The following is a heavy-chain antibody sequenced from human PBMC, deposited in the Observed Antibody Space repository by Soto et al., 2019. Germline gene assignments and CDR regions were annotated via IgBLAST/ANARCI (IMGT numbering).Heavy chain of an antibody. CDR2: IYSGGST. CDR3: AREANDILTGYSYSDY. V-gene: IGHV3-53*01. CDR1: GFTVSSNY. Sequence: EVQLVESGGGSIQPGGSLRLSCAASGFTVSSNYMSWVRQAPGKGLEWVSVIYSGGSTYYADSVKGRFTISRDNSKNTLYLQMNSLRAEDTAVYYCAREANDILTGYSYSDYWGQGTLVTVSS. D-gene: IGHD3-9*01. J-gene: IGHJ4*02.